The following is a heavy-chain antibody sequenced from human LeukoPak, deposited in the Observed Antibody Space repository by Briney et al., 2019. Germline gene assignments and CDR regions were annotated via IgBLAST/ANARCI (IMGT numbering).Heavy chain of an antibody. CDR1: GFTFSSYA. Sequence: PGGSLRLSCAASGFTFSSYAMHWVRQAPGKGLEWVAVISYDGSNKYYADSVKGRFTISRDNSKNTLYLQMNSLRAEDTAVYYCATVYGDYFFDYWGQGTLVTVSS. CDR2: ISYDGSNK. D-gene: IGHD4-17*01. CDR3: ATVYGDYFFDY. V-gene: IGHV3-30*04. J-gene: IGHJ4*02.